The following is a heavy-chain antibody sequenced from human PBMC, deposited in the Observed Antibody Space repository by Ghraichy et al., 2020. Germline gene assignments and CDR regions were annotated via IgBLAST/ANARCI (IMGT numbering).Heavy chain of an antibody. J-gene: IGHJ4*02. Sequence: GGSLRLSCAASGFTFSSYAMTWVRQAPGKGLEWVSAISGSGGSTYYADSVKGRFTISRDNSKNTLYLQMNSLRAEDTAVYYCAKAYCSGGSCQSDCWGQGTLVTVSS. CDR1: GFTFSSYA. CDR3: AKAYCSGGSCQSDC. V-gene: IGHV3-23*01. D-gene: IGHD2-15*01. CDR2: ISGSGGST.